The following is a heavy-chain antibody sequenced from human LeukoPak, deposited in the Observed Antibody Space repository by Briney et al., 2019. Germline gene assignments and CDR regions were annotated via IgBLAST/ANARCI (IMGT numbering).Heavy chain of an antibody. Sequence: ASKKVSCKASGYTFTGYYMHWERQAPRLGIKRMGRINPNSGGTNYAQKFQGRVTMTRDTSISTAYMELSRLRSDDTAVYYCARDHIALGDWFDPWGQGTLVTVSS. CDR2: INPNSGGT. D-gene: IGHD6-19*01. V-gene: IGHV1-2*06. CDR3: ARDHIALGDWFDP. CDR1: GYTFTGYY. J-gene: IGHJ5*02.